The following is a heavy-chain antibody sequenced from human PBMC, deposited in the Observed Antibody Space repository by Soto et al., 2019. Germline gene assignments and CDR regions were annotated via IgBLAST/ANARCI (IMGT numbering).Heavy chain of an antibody. V-gene: IGHV4-34*01. D-gene: IGHD3-22*01. Sequence: SETLSLTCAVYGGSFSGYYWSWIRQPPGKGLEWIGEINHSGSTNYNPSLKSRVTISVDTSKNQFSLKLSSVTAADTAVYYCARGRYYDSSGPSDYWGQGTLVTVSS. J-gene: IGHJ4*02. CDR2: INHSGST. CDR1: GGSFSGYY. CDR3: ARGRYYDSSGPSDY.